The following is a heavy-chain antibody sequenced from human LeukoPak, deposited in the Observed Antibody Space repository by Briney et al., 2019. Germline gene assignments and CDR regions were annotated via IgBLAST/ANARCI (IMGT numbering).Heavy chain of an antibody. CDR1: GFIFSAYA. V-gene: IGHV3-23*01. J-gene: IGHJ4*02. Sequence: GGSLRLSCAPSGFIFSAYAMSWVRQAPGKGPEWVASISGSGGNTYHADSVKGRFTISRDNSQNTVYLQMNSLTAEDTAVYYCARDRQIAYWGQGTLVTVSS. CDR2: ISGSGGNT. CDR3: ARDRQIAY.